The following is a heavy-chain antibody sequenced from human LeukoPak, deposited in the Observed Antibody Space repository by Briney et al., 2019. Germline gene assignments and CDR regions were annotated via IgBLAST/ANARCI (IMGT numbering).Heavy chain of an antibody. CDR2: IYYSGST. J-gene: IGHJ6*03. Sequence: PSETLSLTCTVSGGSISSYYWSWIRQPPGKGLEWIGYIYYSGSTNYNPPLKSRVTISVDTSKNQFSLKLSSVTAADTAVYYCARPPSGSGRYYYMDVWGKGTTVTVSS. CDR1: GGSISSYY. D-gene: IGHD7-27*01. V-gene: IGHV4-59*01. CDR3: ARPPSGSGRYYYMDV.